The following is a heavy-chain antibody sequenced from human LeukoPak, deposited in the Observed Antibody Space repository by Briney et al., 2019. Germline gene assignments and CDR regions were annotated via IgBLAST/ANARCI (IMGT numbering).Heavy chain of an antibody. J-gene: IGHJ4*02. CDR3: ARHYSGYNFGCDY. Sequence: GASVKVSCKASGYTFTSYAMHWVRQAPGQRLEWMGWINAGNGNTKYSQKFQGRVTITRDTSASTAYMELSGLRSEDTAVYYCARHYSGYNFGCDYWGRGTLVTVSS. D-gene: IGHD5-12*01. CDR2: INAGNGNT. CDR1: GYTFTSYA. V-gene: IGHV1-3*01.